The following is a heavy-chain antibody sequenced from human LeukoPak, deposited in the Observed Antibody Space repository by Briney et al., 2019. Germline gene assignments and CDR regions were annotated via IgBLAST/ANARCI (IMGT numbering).Heavy chain of an antibody. Sequence: GGTLRLSCAASGFTFSSYDMSWVRQAPGKGLEWVSAISGSGGSTYYADSVKGRFTISRDNSKNTLYLQMNSLRAEDTAVYYCAGESYRQYFDYWGQGTLVAVSS. CDR2: ISGSGGST. V-gene: IGHV3-23*01. CDR1: GFTFSSYD. CDR3: AGESYRQYFDY. D-gene: IGHD3-16*02. J-gene: IGHJ4*02.